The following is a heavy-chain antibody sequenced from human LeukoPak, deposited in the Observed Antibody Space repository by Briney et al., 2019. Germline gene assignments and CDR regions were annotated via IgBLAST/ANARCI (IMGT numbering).Heavy chain of an antibody. D-gene: IGHD4-23*01. CDR1: GFTFSSYA. V-gene: IGHV3-23*01. J-gene: IGHJ3*02. CDR3: ARDTLEYSNSPDALDI. CDR2: ISGSGGST. Sequence: GGSLRLSCAASGFTFSSYAMSWVRQAPGKGLEWVSAISGSGGSTYYADSVKGRFTISRDNAKNSLYMQMESLRDEDTAIYYCARDTLEYSNSPDALDIWGQGTMVTVSS.